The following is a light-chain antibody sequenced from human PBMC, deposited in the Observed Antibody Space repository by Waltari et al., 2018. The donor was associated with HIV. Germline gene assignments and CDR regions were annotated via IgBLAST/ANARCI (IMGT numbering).Light chain of an antibody. CDR3: QQYKSYPHT. V-gene: IGKV1-16*01. CDR2: AAS. J-gene: IGKJ1*01. Sequence: DIQMTQSPTSLSASVGDTVTITCRASQGVSIYLAWFQQKPGKAPMSLIYAASSLQSGVPSTFSGSGSGTDFTLTISSLQPEDFATYYCQQYKSYPHTFGQGTKVEIK. CDR1: QGVSIY.